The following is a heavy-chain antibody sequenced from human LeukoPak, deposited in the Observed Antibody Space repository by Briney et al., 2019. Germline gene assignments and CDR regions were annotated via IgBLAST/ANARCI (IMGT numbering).Heavy chain of an antibody. CDR1: GFTFSSYA. D-gene: IGHD2-15*01. J-gene: IGHJ4*02. CDR2: ISGSGGST. Sequence: GGSLRLSCAASGFTFSSYAMGWVRQAPGKGLEWVSAISGSGGSTYYADSVKGRFTISRDNSKNTLYLQMNSLRAEDTAVYYCAKGYCSGGSCYFDYWGQGTLVTVSS. V-gene: IGHV3-23*01. CDR3: AKGYCSGGSCYFDY.